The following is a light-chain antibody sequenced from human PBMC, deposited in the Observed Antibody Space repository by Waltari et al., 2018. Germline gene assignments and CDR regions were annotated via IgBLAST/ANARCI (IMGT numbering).Light chain of an antibody. CDR1: ALPKQY. CDR3: QSADSSGTWV. CDR2: KDS. J-gene: IGLJ3*02. V-gene: IGLV3-25*03. Sequence: SYALPTPPPSPLPPDHTARSPSPADALPKQYAYWYQQKPGQAPVLVIYKDSERPSGIPERFSGSSSGTTVTLTISGVQAEDEADYYCQSADSSGTWVFGGGTKLTVL.